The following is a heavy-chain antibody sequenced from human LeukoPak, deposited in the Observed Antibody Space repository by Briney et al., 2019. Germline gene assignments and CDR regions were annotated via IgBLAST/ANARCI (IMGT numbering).Heavy chain of an antibody. CDR2: ISYDGSNK. CDR3: AREDIVVVPAAIWYCGMDV. Sequence: GGSLRLSCAASGFTFSSYAMHWVRQAPGKGLEWVAVISYDGSNKYYADSVKGRFTISRDNSKNTLYLQMNSLRAEDTAVYYCAREDIVVVPAAIWYCGMDVWGQGTTVTVSS. D-gene: IGHD2-2*02. V-gene: IGHV3-30-3*01. CDR1: GFTFSSYA. J-gene: IGHJ6*02.